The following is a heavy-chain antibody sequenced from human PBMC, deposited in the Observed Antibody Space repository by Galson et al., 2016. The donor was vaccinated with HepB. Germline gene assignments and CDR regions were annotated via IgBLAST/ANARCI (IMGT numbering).Heavy chain of an antibody. D-gene: IGHD3-10*01. CDR2: IYYTGTT. Sequence: SETLSLTCSVSGGSVNSGGYFWSWIRQPPGKRLQWIGYIYYTGTTNYNPSLKSRVSMSLDTSNNQFSLTLNSVTAADTALYFCAIAPGRSFGEFPEAYFDYWGQWTLVTVSS. CDR1: GGSVNSGGYF. J-gene: IGHJ4*02. V-gene: IGHV4-61*08. CDR3: AIAPGRSFGEFPEAYFDY.